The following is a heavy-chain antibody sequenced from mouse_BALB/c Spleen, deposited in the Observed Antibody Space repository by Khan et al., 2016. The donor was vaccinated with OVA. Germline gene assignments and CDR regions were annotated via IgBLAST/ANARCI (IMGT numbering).Heavy chain of an antibody. CDR2: ISSTGST. Sequence: QVQESGPGLVKPSQSLSLTCTVTGYAITSDYAWNWIRQFPGNKLEWMGYISSTGSTSYNPSLKSRISITRDTAKNQFFLQLKSVTTEDTATYYCARSLYYSYGYALDCWGRGTSVTVSS. CDR3: ARSLYYSYGYALDC. V-gene: IGHV3-2*02. J-gene: IGHJ4*01. D-gene: IGHD2-14*01. CDR1: GYAITSDYA.